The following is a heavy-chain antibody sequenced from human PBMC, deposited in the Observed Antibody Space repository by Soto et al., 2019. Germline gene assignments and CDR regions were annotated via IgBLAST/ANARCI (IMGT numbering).Heavy chain of an antibody. V-gene: IGHV3-15*01. Sequence: EVQLVESGGGLVKPGESLRLSCTASGFTFNYAWMSWVRQAPGKGLAWVARIRTKTDDEATDYAAPVKGRFSVSRDDSKTTVHLQMNSLKTEDTAVYYCAKGAPTGTFFDYWGQGILVTVSS. CDR3: AKGAPTGTFFDY. CDR1: GFTFNYAW. J-gene: IGHJ4*02. D-gene: IGHD3-10*01. CDR2: IRTKTDDEAT.